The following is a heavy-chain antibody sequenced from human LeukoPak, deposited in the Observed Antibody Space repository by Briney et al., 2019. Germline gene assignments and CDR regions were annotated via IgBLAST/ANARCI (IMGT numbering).Heavy chain of an antibody. CDR1: GITLSNYG. Sequence: GSLRLSCAVSGITLSNYGMSWVRQAPEKGLEWVAGISGSAGGTNYADSVKGRFTISRDNPKNTLFLQMNSLRAEDTAVYFCAKRGVVIRVILVGFHKEANYFDSWGQGALVTVSS. V-gene: IGHV3-23*01. CDR3: AKRGVVIRVILVGFHKEANYFDS. J-gene: IGHJ4*02. CDR2: ISGSAGGT. D-gene: IGHD3-22*01.